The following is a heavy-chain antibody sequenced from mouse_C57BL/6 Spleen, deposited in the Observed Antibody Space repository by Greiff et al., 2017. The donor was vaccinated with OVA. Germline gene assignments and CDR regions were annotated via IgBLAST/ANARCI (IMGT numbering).Heavy chain of an antibody. V-gene: IGHV5-4*01. CDR1: GFTFSSYA. D-gene: IGHD1-1*01. CDR2: ISDGGSYT. J-gene: IGHJ3*01. Sequence: EVQRVESGGGLVKPGGSLKLSCAASGFTFSSYAMSWVRQTPEKRLEWVATISDGGSYTYYPDNVKGRFTISRDNAKNNLYLQMSHLKSEDTAMYYCASLYGSSPWFAYWGQGTLVTVSA. CDR3: ASLYGSSPWFAY.